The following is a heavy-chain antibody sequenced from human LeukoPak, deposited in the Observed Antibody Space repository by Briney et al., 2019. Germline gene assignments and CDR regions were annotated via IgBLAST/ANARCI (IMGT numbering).Heavy chain of an antibody. CDR2: IIPIFGTA. CDR3: ASDYGDYVSGY. D-gene: IGHD4-17*01. CDR1: GGTFSSYA. Sequence: ASVKVSCKASGGTFSSYAISWARQAPGQGLEWMGGIIPIFGTANYAQKFQGRVTITADKSTSTAYMELSSLRSEDTAVYYCASDYGDYVSGYWGQGTLVTVSS. V-gene: IGHV1-69*06. J-gene: IGHJ4*02.